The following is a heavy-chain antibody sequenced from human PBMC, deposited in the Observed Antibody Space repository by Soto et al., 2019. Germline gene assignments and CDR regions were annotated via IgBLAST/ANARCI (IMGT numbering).Heavy chain of an antibody. CDR2: ISSSSSYI. D-gene: IGHD3-22*01. CDR3: ARQHSSGYYYPSNWFDP. V-gene: IGHV3-21*01. Sequence: SLRLSGAASGFTFSSYSMNWVRQAPGKGLEWVSSISSSSSYIYYADSVKGRFTISRDNAKNSLYLQMNSLRAEDTAVYYCARQHSSGYYYPSNWFDPWGQGTLVTAPQ. CDR1: GFTFSSYS. J-gene: IGHJ5*02.